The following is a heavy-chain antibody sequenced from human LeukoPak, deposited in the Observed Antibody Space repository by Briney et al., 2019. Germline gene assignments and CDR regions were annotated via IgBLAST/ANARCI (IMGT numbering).Heavy chain of an antibody. CDR3: ARSQVVYASSGYFDY. V-gene: IGHV4-59*13. CDR1: GGSISSYY. Sequence: SETLSLTCTVSGGSISSYYWSWIRQPPGKGLEWIGYIYSSGSTNYNPSLKSRVTISVDTSKNQFSLKVSSVTAADTAVYCCARSQVVYASSGYFDYWGQGTLVTVSS. J-gene: IGHJ4*02. D-gene: IGHD2-8*02. CDR2: IYSSGST.